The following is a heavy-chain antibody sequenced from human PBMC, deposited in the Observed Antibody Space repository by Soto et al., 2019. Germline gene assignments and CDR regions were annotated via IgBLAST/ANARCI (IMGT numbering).Heavy chain of an antibody. CDR3: ARAVVRGVIIRFYYGMDV. Sequence: GASVKVSCKASGYTFTSYGISWVRQAPGQGLEWMGGIIPIFGTANYAQKFQGRVTITADESTSTAYMELSSLRSEDTAVYYCARAVVRGVIIRFYYGMDVWGQGTTVTVS. J-gene: IGHJ6*02. CDR1: GYTFTSYG. D-gene: IGHD3-10*01. V-gene: IGHV1-69*13. CDR2: IIPIFGTA.